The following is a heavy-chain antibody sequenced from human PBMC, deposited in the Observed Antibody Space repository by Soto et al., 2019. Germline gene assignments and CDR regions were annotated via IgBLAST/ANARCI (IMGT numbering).Heavy chain of an antibody. CDR1: GYSFPSYW. J-gene: IGHJ4*02. V-gene: IGHV5-51*01. CDR2: IYPGDSDT. CDR3: ARHSERAYNSGLGY. D-gene: IGHD5-18*01. Sequence: GESLKISCEGSGYSFPSYWIAWVRQMPGKGLEWMGIIYPGDSDTRYSPSFQGQVTMSADKSISTAYLQWSSLKASDTAMYYCARHSERAYNSGLGYWGLGTLVTVSS.